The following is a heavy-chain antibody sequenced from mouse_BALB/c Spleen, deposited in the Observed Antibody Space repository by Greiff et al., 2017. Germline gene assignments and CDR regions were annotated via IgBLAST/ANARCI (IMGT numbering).Heavy chain of an antibody. D-gene: IGHD1-1*02. J-gene: IGHJ2*01. CDR1: GYSFTSYW. CDR2: IDPSDSET. Sequence: QVHVKQSGPQLVRPGASVKISCKASGYSFTSYWMHWVKQRPGQGLEWIGMIDPSDSETRLNQKFKDKATLTVDKSSSTAYMQLSSPTSEDSAVYYCARGEWGGRSSSYFDYWGQGTTLTVSS. V-gene: IGHV1S127*01. CDR3: ARGEWGGRSSSYFDY.